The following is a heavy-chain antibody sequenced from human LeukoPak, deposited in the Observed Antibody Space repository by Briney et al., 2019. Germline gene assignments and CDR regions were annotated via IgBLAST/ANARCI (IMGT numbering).Heavy chain of an antibody. CDR1: GFTFSSYA. V-gene: IGHV3-23*01. Sequence: GGSLRLSCAASGFTFSSYAMSWVRQAPGKGLEWVSAISGSGGSTYYADSVKGRFTISRDNSKNTLYLQMNSLRAEDTAAYYCAKAPMVRGAVFDYWGQGTLVTVSS. D-gene: IGHD3-10*01. J-gene: IGHJ4*02. CDR3: AKAPMVRGAVFDY. CDR2: ISGSGGST.